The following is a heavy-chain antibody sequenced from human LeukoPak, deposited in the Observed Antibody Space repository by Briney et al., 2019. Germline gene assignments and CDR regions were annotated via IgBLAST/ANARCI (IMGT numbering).Heavy chain of an antibody. CDR3: ARTLNYYGSGSLNYFDY. Sequence: GGSLRLSCAASGFTFSSYSMNWVRQATGKGLEWVSSISSSSSYTYYADSVKGRFTISRDNAKNSLYLQMNSLRAEDTAVYYCARTLNYYGSGSLNYFDYWGQGTLVTVSS. D-gene: IGHD3-10*01. CDR2: ISSSSSYT. J-gene: IGHJ4*02. V-gene: IGHV3-21*01. CDR1: GFTFSSYS.